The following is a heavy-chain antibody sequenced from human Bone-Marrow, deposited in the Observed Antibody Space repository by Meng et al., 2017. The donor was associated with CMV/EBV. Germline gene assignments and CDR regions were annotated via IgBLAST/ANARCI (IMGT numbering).Heavy chain of an antibody. CDR3: ARDVRWGIVVVPAAT. J-gene: IGHJ5*02. Sequence: GESLKISCAASGFNVSSNYMSWIRQAPGKGLEWVSVIYSGGSTYYADSVKGRFTITRDNSKNTLYLQMNSLRAEDTAVYYCARDVRWGIVVVPAATWGQGTLVTVSS. D-gene: IGHD2-2*01. CDR1: GFNVSSNY. V-gene: IGHV3-66*02. CDR2: IYSGGST.